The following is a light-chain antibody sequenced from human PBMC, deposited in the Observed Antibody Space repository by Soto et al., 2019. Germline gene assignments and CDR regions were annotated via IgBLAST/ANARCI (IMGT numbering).Light chain of an antibody. Sequence: QSVLTQPASVSGSPGQSITISCTGTSSDVGRYDYVSWYQQHPGKAPKVLIYDVTERPSGVSNRFSGSKSGNTASLTISGLQAEDEADYYCCSYGGSSTVYVFGTGPKLTVL. CDR1: SSDVGRYDY. V-gene: IGLV2-14*03. CDR3: CSYGGSSTVYV. J-gene: IGLJ1*01. CDR2: DVT.